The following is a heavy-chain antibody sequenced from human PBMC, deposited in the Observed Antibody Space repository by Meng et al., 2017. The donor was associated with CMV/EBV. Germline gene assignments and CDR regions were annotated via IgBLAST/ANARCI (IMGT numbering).Heavy chain of an antibody. Sequence: GESLKISCAASGFTFSSYSMNWVRQAPGKGLEWVSYISSSSSTIYYADSVKGRFTISRDNAKNSLYLQMNSLRAEDTVVYYCASRAYCGGDCFDAFDIWGQGTMVTVSS. D-gene: IGHD2-21*01. V-gene: IGHV3-48*04. CDR2: ISSSSSTI. CDR3: ASRAYCGGDCFDAFDI. J-gene: IGHJ3*02. CDR1: GFTFSSYS.